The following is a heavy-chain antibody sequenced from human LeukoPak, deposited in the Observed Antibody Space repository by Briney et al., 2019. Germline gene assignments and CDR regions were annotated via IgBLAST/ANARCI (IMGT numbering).Heavy chain of an antibody. CDR1: GGTFSSYA. D-gene: IGHD2-2*01. CDR3: AREGSGYCSSTSCYQSAFDI. V-gene: IGHV1-69*13. CDR2: IIPIFGTA. Sequence: SVKDSCKASGGTFSSYAISCVRQAPGQGLEWMGGIIPIFGTANYAQKFQGRVTITADESTSTAYMELSSLRSEDTAVYYCAREGSGYCSSTSCYQSAFDIWGQGTMVTVSS. J-gene: IGHJ3*02.